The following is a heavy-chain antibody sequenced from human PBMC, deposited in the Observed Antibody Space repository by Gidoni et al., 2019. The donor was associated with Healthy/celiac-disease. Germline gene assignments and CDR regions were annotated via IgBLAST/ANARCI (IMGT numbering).Heavy chain of an antibody. V-gene: IGHV3-21*01. Sequence: EVQLVESGGGLVKPGGSLRLSCAASGFTFSSYSMNWVRQAPVKGLEWVSSISSSSSYIYYADSVKGRFTISRDNAKNSLYLQMNSLRAEDTAVYYCASAGIAAAGTDYWGQGTLVTVSS. CDR3: ASAGIAAAGTDY. D-gene: IGHD6-13*01. J-gene: IGHJ4*02. CDR2: ISSSSSYI. CDR1: GFTFSSYS.